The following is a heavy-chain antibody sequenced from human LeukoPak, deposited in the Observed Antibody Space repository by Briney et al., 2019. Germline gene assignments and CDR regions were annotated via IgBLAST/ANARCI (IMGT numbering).Heavy chain of an antibody. Sequence: PSETLSLTCTVSGGSISNYYWSWIRQPAGKGLEWIGRVYSSGSTNYNPSLKSRVTISVDTSKNQFSLKLSSVTAADTAVYYCARHYCGGDCYSRWYFDLWGRGTLVTVSS. CDR3: ARHYCGGDCYSRWYFDL. CDR2: VYSSGST. CDR1: GGSISNYY. D-gene: IGHD2-21*02. V-gene: IGHV4-4*07. J-gene: IGHJ2*01.